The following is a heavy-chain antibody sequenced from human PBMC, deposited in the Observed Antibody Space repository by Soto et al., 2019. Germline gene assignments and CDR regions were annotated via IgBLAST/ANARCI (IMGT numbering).Heavy chain of an antibody. Sequence: QVQLVESGGGVVQPGRSLRLSCAASGFTFSSYAMHWVRQAPGTGLEWVAVISYDGSNKYYADSVKGRFTISRDNSKNTLYLQMNSLRAEDTAVYYCARDKWYYYDSSGYYGDYWGQGTLVTVSS. D-gene: IGHD3-22*01. CDR3: ARDKWYYYDSSGYYGDY. CDR2: ISYDGSNK. V-gene: IGHV3-30-3*01. CDR1: GFTFSSYA. J-gene: IGHJ4*02.